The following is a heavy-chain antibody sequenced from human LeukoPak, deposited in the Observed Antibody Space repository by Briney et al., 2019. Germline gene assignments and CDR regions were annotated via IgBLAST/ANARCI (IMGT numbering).Heavy chain of an antibody. D-gene: IGHD2-15*01. CDR3: ARDWTIGYCSGGSCSGGY. Sequence: ASVKVSCTASGYTFTSYGISWVRQAPGQGLEWMGWISAYNGNTNYAQKLQGRVTMTTDTSTSTAYMELRSLRSDDTAVYYCARDWTIGYCSGGSCSGGYWGQGTLVTVSS. CDR1: GYTFTSYG. V-gene: IGHV1-18*01. CDR2: ISAYNGNT. J-gene: IGHJ4*02.